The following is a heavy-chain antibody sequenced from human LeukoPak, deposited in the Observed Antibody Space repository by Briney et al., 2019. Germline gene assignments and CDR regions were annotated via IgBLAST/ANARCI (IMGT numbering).Heavy chain of an antibody. CDR3: ARSTTNFDC. V-gene: IGHV3-7*01. Sequence: GGSLRLSCAASGFTFSSYWMNWVRQAPGMGLEWVANIKQDGSERYYVDSVKGRFTISRDNAKNSVYLQMNSLRPDDTAVYFCARSTTNFDCWGQGTLVTVSS. J-gene: IGHJ4*02. CDR2: IKQDGSER. CDR1: GFTFSSYW. D-gene: IGHD1-26*01.